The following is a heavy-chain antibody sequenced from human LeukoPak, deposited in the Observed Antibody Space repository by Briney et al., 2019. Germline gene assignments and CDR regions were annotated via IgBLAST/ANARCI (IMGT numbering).Heavy chain of an antibody. V-gene: IGHV5-51*01. CDR1: GYRFTSYW. CDR2: IYPGDSHT. Sequence: GGAREISGQGSGYRFTSYWIGGVGRVPGKGLEGMGIIYPGDSHTRYSPSFQRQLTISPDQSISTAYLQWSSLKASDTAMYYCARHRDLHSLDYWGQGTLVTVSS. CDR3: ARHRDLHSLDY. J-gene: IGHJ4*02.